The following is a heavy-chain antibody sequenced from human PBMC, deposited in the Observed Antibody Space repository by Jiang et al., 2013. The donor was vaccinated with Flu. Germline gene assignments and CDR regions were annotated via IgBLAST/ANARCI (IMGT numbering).Heavy chain of an antibody. CDR2: HTAST. Sequence: QTLSLTCSVSGDSVSSGDYHWSWIRQHPGKGLEWIGHTASTSYNPSLKSRITISIDTSTNQFSLHLSSVLPRTRAVYYCASYMRGRGGVGYWGQGALVTVSS. V-gene: IGHV4-31*03. CDR1: GDSVSSGDYH. D-gene: IGHD2-15*01. J-gene: IGHJ4*02. CDR3: ASYMRGRGGVGY.